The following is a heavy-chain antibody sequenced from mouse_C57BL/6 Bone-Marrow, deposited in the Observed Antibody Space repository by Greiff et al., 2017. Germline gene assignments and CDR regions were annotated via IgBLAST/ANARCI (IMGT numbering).Heavy chain of an antibody. J-gene: IGHJ4*01. V-gene: IGHV1-81*01. CDR2: IYPRSGNT. D-gene: IGHD1-1*01. CDR1: GYTFTSYG. CDR3: AREGTTPSMDY. Sequence: QVQLQQSGAELARPGASVKLSCKASGYTFTSYGISWVKQRPGQGLEWIGEIYPRSGNTYYNEKLKGKAPLTADKSSSTAYMELRSLTSEDSAVYFCAREGTTPSMDYWGQGTSVTVSS.